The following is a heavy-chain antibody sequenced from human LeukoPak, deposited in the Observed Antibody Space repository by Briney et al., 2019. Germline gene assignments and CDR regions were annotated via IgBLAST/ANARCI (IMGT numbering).Heavy chain of an antibody. V-gene: IGHV4-59*08. CDR1: GGSISSYY. CDR3: ARHVGYSGSYFGY. J-gene: IGHJ4*02. D-gene: IGHD1-26*01. CDR2: IYYSGST. Sequence: SETLSLTCTVSGGSISSYYWSWIRQPPGKGLEWIGYIYYSGSTNYNPSLKSRVTISVDTSKNQFSLKLSSVTVADTAVYYCARHVGYSGSYFGYWGQGTLVTVSS.